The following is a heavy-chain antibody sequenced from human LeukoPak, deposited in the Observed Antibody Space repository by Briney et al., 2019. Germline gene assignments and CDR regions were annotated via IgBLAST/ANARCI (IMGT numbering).Heavy chain of an antibody. D-gene: IGHD3-16*01. CDR3: ARDWGGSGPTSHDY. J-gene: IGHJ4*02. Sequence: GGSLRLSCAASGLTISGYWMQWVRQAPGKGLVWVSRINSDGSDTIYADSVKGRFTISRYNAKNTLYLHMNSLSAEDTAVYYCARDWGGSGPTSHDYWGQGTLVTVSS. CDR1: GLTISGYW. V-gene: IGHV3-74*01. CDR2: INSDGSDT.